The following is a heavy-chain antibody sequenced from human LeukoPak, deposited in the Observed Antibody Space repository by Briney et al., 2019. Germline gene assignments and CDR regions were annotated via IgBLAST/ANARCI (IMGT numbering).Heavy chain of an antibody. CDR3: ARVTGYVVEDYFDY. Sequence: SETPSLTCSVSGGSISSYYWSWIRQPPGKGLEWIGYIYYSGSTYYNPSLKSRVTISVDTSKNQFSLRLSSVTAADTAVYYCARVTGYVVEDYFDYWGQGTLVTVSS. D-gene: IGHD2-15*01. J-gene: IGHJ4*02. CDR1: GGSISSYY. V-gene: IGHV4-59*01. CDR2: IYYSGST.